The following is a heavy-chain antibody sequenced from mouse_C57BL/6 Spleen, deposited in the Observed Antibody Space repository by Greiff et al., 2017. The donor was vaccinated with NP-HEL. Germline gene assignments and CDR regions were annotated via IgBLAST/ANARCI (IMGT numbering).Heavy chain of an antibody. J-gene: IGHJ4*01. V-gene: IGHV5-4*01. CDR1: GFTFSSYA. CDR3: ARDHDAGYAMDY. CDR2: ISDGGSYT. Sequence: EVQRVESGGGLVKPGGSLKLSCAASGFTFSSYAMSWVRQTPEKRLEWVATISDGGSYTYYPDNVKGRFTISRDNAKNNLYLQMSHLKSEDTAMYYCARDHDAGYAMDYWGQGTSVTVSS. D-gene: IGHD2-12*01.